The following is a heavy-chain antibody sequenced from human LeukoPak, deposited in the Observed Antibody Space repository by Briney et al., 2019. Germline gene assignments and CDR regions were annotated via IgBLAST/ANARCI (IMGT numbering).Heavy chain of an antibody. CDR2: IYYSGCT. J-gene: IGHJ4*02. CDR3: AGSQWLSEFDY. D-gene: IGHD6-19*01. CDR1: GGSISIYY. Sequence: PADSLSLTCTLSGGSISIYYWSWIPQPPGKGLEWIGYIYYSGCTNYNPPLKSRVTLSVDTSKNQFSRKLSSVTAGDRAVYYCAGSQWLSEFDYWGQGTLVTVSS. V-gene: IGHV4-59*08.